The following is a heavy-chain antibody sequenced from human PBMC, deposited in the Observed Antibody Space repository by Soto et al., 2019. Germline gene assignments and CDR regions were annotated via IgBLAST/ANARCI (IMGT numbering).Heavy chain of an antibody. D-gene: IGHD1-1*01. V-gene: IGHV1-69*02. CDR1: GGTFSSYT. Sequence: QVQLVQSGAEVKKPGSSVKVSCKASGGTFSSYTISWVRQAPGQGLEWMGRIIPILGIANYAQKFQGRVTIAEDTSTTTSYMELSRMRYEDTAFYYCARGIGQNEGLDAWGQGTMVTVSS. J-gene: IGHJ5*02. CDR2: IIPILGIA. CDR3: ARGIGQNEGLDA.